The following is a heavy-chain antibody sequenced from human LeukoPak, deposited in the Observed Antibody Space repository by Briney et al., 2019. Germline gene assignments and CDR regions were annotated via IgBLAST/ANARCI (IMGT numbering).Heavy chain of an antibody. D-gene: IGHD3-3*01. Sequence: SQTLSLTCTVSGGSIGSGSYYWSWIRQPAGKGLEWIGRIYTSGSTNYNPSLKSRVTISVDTSKNQFSLKLSSVTAADTAVYYCARGRYYDFWSGYPFDYWGQGTLVTVSS. CDR1: GGSIGSGSYY. CDR2: IYTSGST. CDR3: ARGRYYDFWSGYPFDY. V-gene: IGHV4-61*02. J-gene: IGHJ4*02.